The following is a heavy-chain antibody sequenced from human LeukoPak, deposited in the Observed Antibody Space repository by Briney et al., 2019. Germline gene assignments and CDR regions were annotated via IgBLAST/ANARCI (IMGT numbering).Heavy chain of an antibody. D-gene: IGHD3-22*01. CDR2: IWYDGSNK. CDR1: GFTFCNYG. Sequence: GGSLRLSCAASGFTFCNYGVHGVRQAPGKGLEWVAAIWYDGSNKYYVDCVQGRFTISRDNCKNTLYLQMNSLRAENTAVYYFAREYYYYCSASYSYYFDYWGQGTLVTVSS. CDR3: AREYYYYCSASYSYYFDY. V-gene: IGHV3-33*01. J-gene: IGHJ4*02.